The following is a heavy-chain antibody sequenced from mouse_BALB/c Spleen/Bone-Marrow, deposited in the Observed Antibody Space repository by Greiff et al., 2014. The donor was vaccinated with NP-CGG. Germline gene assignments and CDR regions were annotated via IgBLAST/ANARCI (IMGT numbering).Heavy chain of an antibody. CDR2: INPGSGGT. D-gene: IGHD3-3*01. CDR3: AGRDGSYFDY. J-gene: IGHJ2*01. CDR1: GYAFTNYL. Sequence: QVQLQQSGAELVRPGTSVEVSCKASGYAFTNYLIEWVKQRPGQGLEWIGMINPGSGGTNYNEKFKGKATLTADKSSSTAYMQLSSLTSDDSAVYFCAGRDGSYFDYWGQGATLTVSS. V-gene: IGHV1-54*01.